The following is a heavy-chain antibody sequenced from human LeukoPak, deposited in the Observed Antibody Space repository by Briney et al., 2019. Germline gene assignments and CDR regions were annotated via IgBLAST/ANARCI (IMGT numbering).Heavy chain of an antibody. CDR2: IYYSGST. CDR3: ARVAGMVWGVIIPLHFDY. CDR1: GGSISSYY. D-gene: IGHD3-10*01. J-gene: IGHJ4*02. Sequence: SETLSLTCTVSGGSISSYYWSWIRQPPGKGLEWIGYIYYSGSTNYNPSLKSRVTISVDTSKNQFSLKLSSVTAADTAVYYCARVAGMVWGVIIPLHFDYWGQGTLVTVSS. V-gene: IGHV4-59*01.